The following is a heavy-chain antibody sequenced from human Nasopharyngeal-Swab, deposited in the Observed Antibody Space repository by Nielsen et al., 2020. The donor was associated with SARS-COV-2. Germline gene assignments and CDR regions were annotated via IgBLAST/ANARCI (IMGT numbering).Heavy chain of an antibody. D-gene: IGHD2-21*02. CDR3: ASPYCGGDCSPNWYFDL. CDR1: GYSFTSYW. V-gene: IGHV5-51*01. Sequence: GESLKISCKGSGYSFTSYWIGWVRQMPGKGLEWMGIIYPGDSDTRYSPSFQGQVTISADKSISTAYLQWSSLKASDTAMYYCASPYCGGDCSPNWYFDLWGRGTLVTVSS. J-gene: IGHJ2*01. CDR2: IYPGDSDT.